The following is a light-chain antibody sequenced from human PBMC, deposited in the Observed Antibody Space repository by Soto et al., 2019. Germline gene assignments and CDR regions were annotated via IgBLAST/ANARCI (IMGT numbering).Light chain of an antibody. CDR3: CSYAGSYSYV. Sequence: QSVLTQPRSVSGSPGQSVAISCTGTSSDVGGYNYVSWYQQHPGKAPKLTIYDVTKRPSGVPDRFSGSSSGNTASLTISGLQAEDEADYFCCSYAGSYSYVFGTGTKVTVL. J-gene: IGLJ1*01. CDR1: SSDVGGYNY. V-gene: IGLV2-11*01. CDR2: DVT.